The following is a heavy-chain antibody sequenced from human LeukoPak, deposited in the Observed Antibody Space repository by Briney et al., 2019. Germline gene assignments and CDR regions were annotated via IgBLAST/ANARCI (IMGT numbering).Heavy chain of an antibody. CDR3: ARVGRGSGSYPLDY. CDR1: GGSISSYY. D-gene: IGHD3-10*01. J-gene: IGHJ4*02. V-gene: IGHV4-59*06. Sequence: SETLSLTCTVSGGSISSYYWSWIRQHPGKGLEWIGYIYYSGSTYYNPSLKSRVTISVDTSKNQFSLKLSSVTAADTAVYYCARVGRGSGSYPLDYWGQGTLVTVSS. CDR2: IYYSGST.